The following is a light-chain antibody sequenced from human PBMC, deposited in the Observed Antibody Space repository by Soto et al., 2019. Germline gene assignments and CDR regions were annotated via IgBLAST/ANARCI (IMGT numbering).Light chain of an antibody. CDR1: QSVSSSN. V-gene: IGKV3-20*01. Sequence: EIVLTQSPGTLSLSPGERATLSCRASQSVSSSNLAWYQQKPGQAPRLLIYDASSRATGIPDRFSGSGSGTDFTLTISRLEPEDFAVYFCQQYGSSPRFGPGTKVDIK. CDR2: DAS. CDR3: QQYGSSPR. J-gene: IGKJ3*01.